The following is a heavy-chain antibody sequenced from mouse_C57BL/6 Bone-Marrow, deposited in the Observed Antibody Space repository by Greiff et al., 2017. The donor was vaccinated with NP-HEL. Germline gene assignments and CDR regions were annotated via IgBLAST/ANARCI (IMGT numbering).Heavy chain of an antibody. V-gene: IGHV1-72*01. J-gene: IGHJ4*01. CDR1: GYTFTSYW. CDR3: TGGPYYYAMGY. CDR2: IYPNSGGT. Sequence: VQLQQPGAELVKPGASVKLSCKASGYTFTSYWMHWVKQRPGRGLEWIGRIYPNSGGTKYNEKFKSKATLTVDKPSRPAYMQRSSLTSDDSAVYYCTGGPYYYAMGYGGQGTSVTVSS.